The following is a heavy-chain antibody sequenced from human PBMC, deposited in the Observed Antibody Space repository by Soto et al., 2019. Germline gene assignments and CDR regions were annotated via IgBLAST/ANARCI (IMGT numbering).Heavy chain of an antibody. CDR3: VRGGSDNSGWDIWFDP. D-gene: IGHD6-19*01. Sequence: SVKVAWKNSGCAFSTHVGGCVRQAPGKVLDWMGGSVPRSGTKHEANKFNYRVKITADEYTSTAYMELSSLNSEDTDVYYCVRGGSDNSGWDIWFDPWGQGTLVTVS. CDR2: SVPRSGTK. CDR1: GCAFSTHV. J-gene: IGHJ5*02. V-gene: IGHV1-69*13.